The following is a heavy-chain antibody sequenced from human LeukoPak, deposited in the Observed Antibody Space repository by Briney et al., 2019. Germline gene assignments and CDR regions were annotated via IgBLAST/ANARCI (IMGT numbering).Heavy chain of an antibody. CDR2: INHSGST. CDR3: ASRTQYDSPHY. J-gene: IGHJ4*02. CDR1: GGSFSGYY. Sequence: PSETLSLTCAVYGGSFSGYYWSWIRQPPGKRLEWIGEINHSGSTNYNPFLKSRVTISVDTSKNQFSLKLSSVTAADTAVYYCASRTQYDSPHYWGQGTLVTVSS. D-gene: IGHD3-16*01. V-gene: IGHV4-34*01.